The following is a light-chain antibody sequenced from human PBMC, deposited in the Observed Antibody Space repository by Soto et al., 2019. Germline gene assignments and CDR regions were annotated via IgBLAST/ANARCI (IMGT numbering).Light chain of an antibody. CDR2: GAS. J-gene: IGKJ1*01. V-gene: IGKV3-15*01. CDR3: QQYNSYWT. CDR1: QSVSSN. Sequence: EIVMTQSPATLSVSPGERATLSCRASQSVSSNLAWYQQKPGQAPRLLIYGASSLESGVPSRFSGSGSGTEFTLTISSLQPDDFATYYCQQYNSYWTFGQGTKVEIK.